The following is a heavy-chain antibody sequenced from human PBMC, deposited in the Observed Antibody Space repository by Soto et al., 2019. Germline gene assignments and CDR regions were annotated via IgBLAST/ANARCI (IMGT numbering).Heavy chain of an antibody. J-gene: IGHJ1*01. Sequence: QVQLVESGGGVVQPGRSLRLSCAASGFTFSYHGMNWVRQAPGKGLEWVALIWDDGRNTYYADSVKGRFTISRDNSKNTLYLQMNSLRVEDTAVYYCARSSPAGWAGLQHWGQGTLVTVSS. D-gene: IGHD6-13*01. CDR3: ARSSPAGWAGLQH. CDR2: IWDDGRNT. V-gene: IGHV3-33*01. CDR1: GFTFSYHG.